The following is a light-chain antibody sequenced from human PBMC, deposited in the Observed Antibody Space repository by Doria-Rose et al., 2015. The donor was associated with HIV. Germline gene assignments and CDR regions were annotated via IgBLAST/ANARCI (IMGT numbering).Light chain of an antibody. CDR3: QQYGTSRGT. Sequence: EIVMTQSPGTLSLSPGERATLSCRASQSFSSTYLAWYQQKPGQAPSLLIYDGSTRATGIPDRFSASGSGTDFTLTINRLEPEDFAVYYCQQYGTSRGTFGQGTRLEIK. J-gene: IGKJ5*01. V-gene: IGKV3-20*01. CDR2: DGS. CDR1: QSFSSTY.